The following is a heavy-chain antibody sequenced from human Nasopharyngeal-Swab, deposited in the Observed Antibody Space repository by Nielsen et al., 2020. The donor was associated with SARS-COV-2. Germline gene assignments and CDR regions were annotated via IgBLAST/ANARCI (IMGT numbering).Heavy chain of an antibody. CDR2: ISYDGSNE. Sequence: GGSLRLSCAASGFTFSSYAMHWVRQAPGKGLNWLAVISYDGSNEYYADSVKGRFTISRDNSKNTLFLQMNSLRSDDTAVYYCARASTTLDWLSTLDVWDVWGQGTTVTASS. D-gene: IGHD3-9*01. CDR3: ARASTTLDWLSTLDVWDV. J-gene: IGHJ6*02. CDR1: GFTFSSYA. V-gene: IGHV3-30-3*01.